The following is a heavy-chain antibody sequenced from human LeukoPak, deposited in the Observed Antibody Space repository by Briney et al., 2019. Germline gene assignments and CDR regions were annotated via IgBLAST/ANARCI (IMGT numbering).Heavy chain of an antibody. Sequence: PGRSLRLSCAASGFTFSSFGMHWVRQAPGKGLEWVAVISYDGRNEYYADSVKGRFTISRDNSKNTVYLQMNSLRAEDTAVYYCAKDEGIAVLYYYGMDVWGQGTTVTVSS. J-gene: IGHJ6*02. V-gene: IGHV3-30*18. D-gene: IGHD6-19*01. CDR3: AKDEGIAVLYYYGMDV. CDR2: ISYDGRNE. CDR1: GFTFSSFG.